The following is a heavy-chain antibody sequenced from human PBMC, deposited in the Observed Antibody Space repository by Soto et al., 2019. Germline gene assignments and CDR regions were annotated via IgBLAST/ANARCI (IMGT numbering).Heavy chain of an antibody. CDR1: GGSIRNGDYY. CDR3: VTVNLVGAAYYFDY. D-gene: IGHD1-26*01. V-gene: IGHV4-30-4*01. Sequence: SETLSLTCTVYGGSIRNGDYYWGWIRQPPGKGLEGIGYVSNSGTTYSHPSLNSRVSISVDTSENQFSLRLTSVTAADTAVYYCVTVNLVGAAYYFDYWGPGTLVTVSS. CDR2: VSNSGTT. J-gene: IGHJ4*02.